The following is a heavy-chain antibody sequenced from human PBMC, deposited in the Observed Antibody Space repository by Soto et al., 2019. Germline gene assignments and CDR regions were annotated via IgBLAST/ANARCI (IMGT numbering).Heavy chain of an antibody. D-gene: IGHD3-22*01. CDR3: ARVPRYYDSSGYYYRYYFDY. Sequence: SETLSLTCTVSGGSISSGGYYWSWIRQHPGKGLEWIGYIYYSGSTYYNPSLKSRVTISVDTSKNQFSLKLSSVTAADTAVYYCARVPRYYDSSGYYYRYYFDYWGQGTLVTVSS. CDR1: GGSISSGGYY. CDR2: IYYSGST. J-gene: IGHJ4*02. V-gene: IGHV4-31*03.